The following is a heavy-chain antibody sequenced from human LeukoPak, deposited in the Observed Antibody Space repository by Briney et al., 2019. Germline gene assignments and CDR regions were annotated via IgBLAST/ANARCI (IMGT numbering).Heavy chain of an antibody. CDR3: ARVDGSSVSRARFDY. CDR2: INQDGSEK. D-gene: IGHD6-6*01. V-gene: IGHV3-7*01. J-gene: IGHJ4*02. CDR1: GFTFSRYR. Sequence: PGGSLRLSCAASGFTFSRYRMTWVRQAPGKGLECMASINQDGSEKNYVDSVKGRFTISRDNAKNSLFLQMNSLRAEDTAVYYCARVDGSSVSRARFDYWGPGTLVTVSS.